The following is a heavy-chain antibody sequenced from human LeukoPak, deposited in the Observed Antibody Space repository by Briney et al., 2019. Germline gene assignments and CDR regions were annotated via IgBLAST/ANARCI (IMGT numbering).Heavy chain of an antibody. CDR3: ARDEFWSGYNTGDAFDI. J-gene: IGHJ3*02. D-gene: IGHD3-3*01. CDR1: GGSISSYY. V-gene: IGHV4-4*07. CDR2: IYSSGST. Sequence: SETLSLTCTVSGGSISSYYWSWIRQPAGKGLEWIGRIYSSGSTNYNPSLKSRVTMSVDTSKNQFSLKLSSVTAADTAVYYCARDEFWSGYNTGDAFDIWGQGTIVTVSS.